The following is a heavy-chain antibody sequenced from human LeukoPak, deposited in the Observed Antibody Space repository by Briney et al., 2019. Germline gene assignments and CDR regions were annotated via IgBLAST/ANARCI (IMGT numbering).Heavy chain of an antibody. V-gene: IGHV3-20*04. Sequence: GGSLRLSCAASGFTFDDYGMSWVRQAPGKGLEWVSGINWNGGSTGYADSVKGRFTISRDNAKNSLYLQMNSLRAEDTALYYCARVRVVDTAMVTIPHTWFDPWGQGTLVTVSS. J-gene: IGHJ5*02. CDR1: GFTFDDYG. CDR2: INWNGGST. D-gene: IGHD5-18*01. CDR3: ARVRVVDTAMVTIPHTWFDP.